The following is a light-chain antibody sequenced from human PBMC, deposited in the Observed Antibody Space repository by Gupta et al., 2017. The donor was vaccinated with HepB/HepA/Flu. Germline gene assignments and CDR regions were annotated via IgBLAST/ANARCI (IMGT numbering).Light chain of an antibody. V-gene: IGKV1-5*03. Sequence: DIQMTQSPSTLSASVGDRVTITCRASQGISVWLAWYQQKPGKAPKLLIYKASVLESGVPSRFSGSGSGTEFTLTISSLQPDDFATYYCQQDNSYWTFGQGTKVEIK. J-gene: IGKJ1*01. CDR2: KAS. CDR3: QQDNSYWT. CDR1: QGISVW.